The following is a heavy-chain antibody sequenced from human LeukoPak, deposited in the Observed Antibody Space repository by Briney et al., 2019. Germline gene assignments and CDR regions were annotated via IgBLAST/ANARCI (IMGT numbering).Heavy chain of an antibody. V-gene: IGHV3-48*03. CDR1: GFTFSSYE. D-gene: IGHD3-10*01. CDR3: AKDVHRVGYFDL. CDR2: ISSSGSTI. J-gene: IGHJ2*01. Sequence: GGSLRLSCAASGFTFSSYEMNWVRQAPGKGLEWVSYISSSGSTIYYADSVKGRFTISRDNSKNSLYLQMNSLRTEDTALYYCAKDVHRVGYFDLWGRGTLVTVSS.